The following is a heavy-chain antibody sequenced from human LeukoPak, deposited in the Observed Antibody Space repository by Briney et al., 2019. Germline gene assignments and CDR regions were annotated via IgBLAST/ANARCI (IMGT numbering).Heavy chain of an antibody. CDR1: GGSISSGGYY. CDR2: IYYSGST. D-gene: IGHD1-1*01. V-gene: IGHV4-31*03. CDR3: ARILAWRRPVDY. J-gene: IGHJ4*02. Sequence: SQTLSLTCTVSGGSISSGGYYWSWIRQHPGKGLEWIGYIYYSGSTYYNPSLKSRVTISVDTSKNQFPLKLSSVTAADTAVYYCARILAWRRPVDYWGQGTLVTVSS.